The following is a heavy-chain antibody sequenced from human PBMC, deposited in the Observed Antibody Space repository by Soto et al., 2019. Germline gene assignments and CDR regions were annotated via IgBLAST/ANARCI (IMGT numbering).Heavy chain of an antibody. J-gene: IGHJ5*02. V-gene: IGHV4-30-2*01. CDR2: IYHSGST. CDR3: ARGPDR. Sequence: SETLSLTCTVSGGSISSYPWSWIRQPPGKGLEWIGYIYHSGSTYYNPSLKSRVTISVDRSKNQFSLKLSSVTAADTAVYYCARGPDRWGQGTLVTVSS. CDR1: GGSISSYP.